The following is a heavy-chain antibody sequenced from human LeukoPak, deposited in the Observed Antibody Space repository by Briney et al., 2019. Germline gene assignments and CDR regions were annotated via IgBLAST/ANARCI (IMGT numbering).Heavy chain of an antibody. CDR1: GFTFSSYG. V-gene: IGHV3-66*01. J-gene: IGHJ4*02. D-gene: IGHD3-10*01. CDR3: VFRGVIIDFDY. Sequence: GGSLRLSCAASGFTFSSYGMSWVRQAPGKGLEWVSVIYSGGSTYYADSVKGRFTISRDNAKNSLYLQMNSLRAEDTAVYYCVFRGVIIDFDYWGQGTLVTVSS. CDR2: IYSGGST.